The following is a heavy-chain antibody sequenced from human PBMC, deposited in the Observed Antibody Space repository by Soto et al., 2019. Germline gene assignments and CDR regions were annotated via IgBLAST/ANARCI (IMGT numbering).Heavy chain of an antibody. J-gene: IGHJ4*02. Sequence: KFQGRVTITRDTSASTAYMELSSLRSEDTAVYYCARRWAYYDSSGPLDYWGQGTLVTVSS. V-gene: IGHV1-3*01. CDR3: ARRWAYYDSSGPLDY. D-gene: IGHD3-22*01.